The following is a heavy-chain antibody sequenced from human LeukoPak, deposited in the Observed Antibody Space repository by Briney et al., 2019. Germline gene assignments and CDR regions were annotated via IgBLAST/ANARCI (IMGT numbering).Heavy chain of an antibody. CDR1: GGSFSGYY. J-gene: IGHJ5*02. CDR2: INHSGST. Sequence: PSETLSLTCAVYGGSFSGYYWSWIRQPPGEGLEWIGEINHSGSTNYNPSLKSRVTISVDTSKNQFSLKLSSVTAADTAVYYCARGLTVRGNWFDPWGQGTLVTVSS. D-gene: IGHD3-10*01. V-gene: IGHV4-34*01. CDR3: ARGLTVRGNWFDP.